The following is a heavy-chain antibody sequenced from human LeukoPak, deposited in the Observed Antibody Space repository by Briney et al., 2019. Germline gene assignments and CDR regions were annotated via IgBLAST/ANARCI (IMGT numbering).Heavy chain of an antibody. CDR2: IYYSGST. CDR1: GGSISSSSYY. D-gene: IGHD6-19*01. Sequence: SETLSLTCTVSGGSISSSSYYWGWIRQPPGKGLEWIGSIYYSGSTYYNPSLKSRVTISVDTSKNQFSLKLSSVTAADTAVYYCARNGWYCLEYWGQGTLVTVSS. V-gene: IGHV4-39*07. CDR3: ARNGWYCLEY. J-gene: IGHJ4*02.